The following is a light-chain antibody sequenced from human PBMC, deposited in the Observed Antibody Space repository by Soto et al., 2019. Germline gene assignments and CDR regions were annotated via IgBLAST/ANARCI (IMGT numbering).Light chain of an antibody. J-gene: IGLJ3*02. CDR3: SSYTSSGKGV. CDR1: SSDVGGYNY. Sequence: QSALTQPASVSGSPGQSITISCTGTSSDVGGYNYVSWYQQHPGKAPKLMIYEVSNRPSGVSNRFSGSKSGNTASLTISGLQAEDEADYYCSSYTSSGKGVFGGGTKLTVL. CDR2: EVS. V-gene: IGLV2-14*01.